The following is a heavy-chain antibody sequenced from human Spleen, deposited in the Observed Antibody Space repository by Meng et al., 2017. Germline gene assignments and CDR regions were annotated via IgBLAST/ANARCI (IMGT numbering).Heavy chain of an antibody. CDR3: VRSSGWVRTGFDP. V-gene: IGHV4-39*01. CDR1: GGSIGSNSYH. Sequence: LQLQESGPGLVKPSESLSLTVTVSGGSIGSNSYHWGWIRQPPGEGLEWVGTIDYSGTTYSNSSLKSRVTISLDTSRNQFSLKLTSVTAADTAVYYCVRSSGWVRTGFDPWGQGTLVTVSS. CDR2: IDYSGTT. D-gene: IGHD6-19*01. J-gene: IGHJ5*02.